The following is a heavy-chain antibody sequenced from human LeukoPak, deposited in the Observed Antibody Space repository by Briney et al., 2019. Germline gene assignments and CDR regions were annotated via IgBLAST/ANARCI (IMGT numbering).Heavy chain of an antibody. Sequence: GGSLRLSCAASGFTFDDYAMSWVRQAPGKGLEWVGFIRSKAYGGTTEYAASVKGRFTISRDDSKSIAYLQMNSLRAEDTAVYYCARYSSSSFHYYYYMDVWGKGTTVTVSS. CDR2: IRSKAYGGTT. CDR1: GFTFDDYA. D-gene: IGHD6-6*01. V-gene: IGHV3-49*04. J-gene: IGHJ6*03. CDR3: ARYSSSSFHYYYYMDV.